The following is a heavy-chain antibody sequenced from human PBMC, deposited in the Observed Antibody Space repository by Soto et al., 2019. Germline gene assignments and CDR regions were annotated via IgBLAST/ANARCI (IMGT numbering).Heavy chain of an antibody. CDR2: INAGNGNT. Sequence: QVQLVQSGAEVKKPGASVKVSCKASGYTFTSYAMHWVRQAPGQRLEWMGWINAGNGNTKYSQKFQGRVTITRDTSASTAYMELSSLRSEDTAVYYCARFRGTWFGAALFDYWGQGTLVTVSS. V-gene: IGHV1-3*01. J-gene: IGHJ4*02. CDR3: ARFRGTWFGAALFDY. D-gene: IGHD3-10*01. CDR1: GYTFTSYA.